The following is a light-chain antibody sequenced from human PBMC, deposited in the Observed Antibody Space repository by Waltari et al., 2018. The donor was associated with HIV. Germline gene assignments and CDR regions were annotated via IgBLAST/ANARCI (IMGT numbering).Light chain of an antibody. CDR2: AAS. CDR1: QAISNS. J-gene: IGKJ4*01. CDR3: QQYFSPPPLP. Sequence: DIQMTQSPSSLSASVGDRVTITCRASQAISNSLAWYQQKPGKAPKLLLYAASRVESGVPSRFSGSRSGTDYALTISSLQPEDFAVYYCQQYFSPPPLPFGGGTKVEIK. V-gene: IGKV1-NL1*01.